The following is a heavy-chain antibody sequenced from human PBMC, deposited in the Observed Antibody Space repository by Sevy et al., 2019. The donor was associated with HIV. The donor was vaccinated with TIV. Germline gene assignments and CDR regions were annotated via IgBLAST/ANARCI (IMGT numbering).Heavy chain of an antibody. D-gene: IGHD1-26*01. CDR2: LSYDGSDE. Sequence: GGSLRLSCAASGFIFSSYAIHWVRQAPGKGLEWVAVLSYDGSDEFYADSVKGRFTISRDNSKNTVYLQMHSLRAEDTAVYHYAGPSIASYYQLSPFDYWGQGTLVTVSS. CDR3: AGPSIASYYQLSPFDY. CDR1: GFIFSSYA. J-gene: IGHJ4*02. V-gene: IGHV3-30*03.